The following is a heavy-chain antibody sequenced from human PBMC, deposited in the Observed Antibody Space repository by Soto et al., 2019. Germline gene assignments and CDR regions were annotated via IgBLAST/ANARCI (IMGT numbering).Heavy chain of an antibody. CDR3: TRDFVDTAMVLNFDY. J-gene: IGHJ4*02. CDR1: GFTFGDYA. CDR2: IRSKAYGGTT. V-gene: IGHV3-49*03. D-gene: IGHD5-18*01. Sequence: GWSLRLSCTASGFTFGDYAMSWFRQAPGKGLEWVGFIRSKAYGGTTEYAASVKGRFTISRDDSKSIAYLQMNSLKTEDTAVYYCTRDFVDTAMVLNFDYWGQGTLVTVSS.